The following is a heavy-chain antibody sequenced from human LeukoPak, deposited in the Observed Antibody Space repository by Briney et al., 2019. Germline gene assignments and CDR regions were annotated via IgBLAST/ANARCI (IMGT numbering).Heavy chain of an antibody. D-gene: IGHD3-10*01. J-gene: IGHJ4*02. V-gene: IGHV4-59*12. CDR2: ISYSGSA. CDR1: GGSISPYY. Sequence: SETLSLTCTVSGGSISPYYWSWIRQPPGKGLEWIAYISYSGSANYNPSLKSRVTISVDTSKNQFSLKLSSVTAADTAVYYCARDRGVIDYWGQGTLVTVSS. CDR3: ARDRGVIDY.